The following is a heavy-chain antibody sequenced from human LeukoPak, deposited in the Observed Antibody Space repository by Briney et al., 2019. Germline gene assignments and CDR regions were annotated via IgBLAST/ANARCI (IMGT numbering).Heavy chain of an antibody. CDR2: INHSGST. CDR1: GGSFSGYY. Sequence: SETLSLTCAVYGGSFSGYYWSWIRQPPGKGLEWIGEINHSGSTSYNPSLKSRVTISVDTSKNQFSLKLSSVTAADTAVYYCARGGGFGVANDYWGQGTLVTVSS. V-gene: IGHV4-34*01. CDR3: ARGGGFGVANDY. D-gene: IGHD3-3*01. J-gene: IGHJ4*02.